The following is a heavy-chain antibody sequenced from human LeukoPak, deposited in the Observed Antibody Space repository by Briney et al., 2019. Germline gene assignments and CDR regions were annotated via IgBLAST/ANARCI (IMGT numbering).Heavy chain of an antibody. Sequence: ASVKVSCKASGYTFTSHGISWVRQAPGQGLEWMGWISAYNGNTNYAQKLQGRVTMTTDTSTSTAYMELRSLRSDDTAVYYCARDLDHCSSTSCYLTRYNWFDPWGQGTLVTVSS. D-gene: IGHD2-2*01. CDR3: ARDLDHCSSTSCYLTRYNWFDP. V-gene: IGHV1-18*01. J-gene: IGHJ5*02. CDR2: ISAYNGNT. CDR1: GYTFTSHG.